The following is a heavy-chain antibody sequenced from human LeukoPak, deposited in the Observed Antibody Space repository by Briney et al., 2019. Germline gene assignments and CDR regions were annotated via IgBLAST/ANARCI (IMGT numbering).Heavy chain of an antibody. V-gene: IGHV3-13*04. Sequence: PGGSLRLSCAASGFXFSNYDMHWVRQAIGKGQEWVSAIGTAGDTYYQGSVRGRFTMSRENAKNSLYLQMNSLTAGDTAVYYCARGADTHFDYWGQGILVTVSS. CDR2: IGTAGDT. J-gene: IGHJ4*02. CDR1: GFXFSNYD. CDR3: ARGADTHFDY. D-gene: IGHD2-15*01.